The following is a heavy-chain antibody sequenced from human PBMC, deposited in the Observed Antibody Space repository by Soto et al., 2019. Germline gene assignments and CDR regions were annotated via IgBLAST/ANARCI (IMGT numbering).Heavy chain of an antibody. CDR2: ISSNGGST. Sequence: EVQLVESGGGLVQPGGSLRLSCAASGFTFSSYAMHWVRQAPGKGLEYVSAISSNGGSTYYVNSVKGRFTISRDNSKNTLYLQMGSLRAEDMAVYYCARGAHGIRAPVLRFGAFDIWGQGTMVTVSS. V-gene: IGHV3-64*01. D-gene: IGHD3-10*01. CDR1: GFTFSSYA. CDR3: ARGAHGIRAPVLRFGAFDI. J-gene: IGHJ3*02.